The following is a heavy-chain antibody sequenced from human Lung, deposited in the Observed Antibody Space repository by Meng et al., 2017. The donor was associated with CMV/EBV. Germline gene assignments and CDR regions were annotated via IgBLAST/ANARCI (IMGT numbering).Heavy chain of an antibody. CDR3: ARAGTDYDFWSGYFGSWFDP. Sequence: SETLSLTCTVSGGSISSSSYYWGWIRQPPGKGLEWIGSIYYSGSTYYNPSLKSRVTISVDTSKNQFSLKLSSVTAADTAVYYCARAGTDYDFWSGYFGSWFDPWGQGTXVTVSS. CDR1: GGSISSSSYY. J-gene: IGHJ5*02. V-gene: IGHV4-39*07. D-gene: IGHD3-3*01. CDR2: IYYSGST.